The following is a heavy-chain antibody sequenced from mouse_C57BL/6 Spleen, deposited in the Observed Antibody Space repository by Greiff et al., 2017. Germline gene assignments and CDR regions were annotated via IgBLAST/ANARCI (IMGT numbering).Heavy chain of an antibody. CDR3: ARYHYGNYDWYFDV. J-gene: IGHJ1*03. Sequence: QVQLQQSGAELVRPGSSVKLSCKASGYTFTSYWMDWVKQRPGQGLEWIGNIYPSDSETHYNQKFKDKATLTVDKSSSTAYMQLSIRTSEDSAVYYCARYHYGNYDWYFDVWGTGTTVTVSS. CDR1: GYTFTSYW. V-gene: IGHV1-61*01. CDR2: IYPSDSET. D-gene: IGHD2-1*01.